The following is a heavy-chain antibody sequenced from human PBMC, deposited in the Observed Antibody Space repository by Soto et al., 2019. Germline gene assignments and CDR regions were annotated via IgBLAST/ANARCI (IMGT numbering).Heavy chain of an antibody. D-gene: IGHD2-2*03. Sequence: PGGSLRLSCAASGFQFSSYSINWVRQAPGKGLEWVSYISSSSSTVYYADSVKGRFTMSRDNAKKSLYLQMNSLRAEDTAVYYCARVDSYWYFDLWGRGTLVTVSS. CDR3: ARVDSYWYFDL. CDR1: GFQFSSYS. V-gene: IGHV3-48*01. J-gene: IGHJ2*01. CDR2: ISSSSSTV.